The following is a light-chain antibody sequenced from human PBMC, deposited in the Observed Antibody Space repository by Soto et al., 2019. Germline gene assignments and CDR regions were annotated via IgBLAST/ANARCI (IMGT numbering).Light chain of an antibody. CDR1: QSVSSSY. Sequence: LTQSPGTLYLSPGERATLSCRASQSVSSSYLAWYQQKPGQAPRLLIYGASSRATGIPDRFSGSGSGTDFTLTISRLEPEDFAVYYCQQYGSSPQTFGQGTKVDIK. CDR2: GAS. V-gene: IGKV3-20*01. CDR3: QQYGSSPQT. J-gene: IGKJ1*01.